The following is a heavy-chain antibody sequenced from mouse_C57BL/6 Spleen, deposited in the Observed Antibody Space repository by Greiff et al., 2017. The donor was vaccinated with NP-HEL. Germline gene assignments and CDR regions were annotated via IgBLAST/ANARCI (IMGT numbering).Heavy chain of an antibody. Sequence: EVKLMESGGGLVKPGGSLKLSCAASGFTFSSYAMSWVRQTPEKRLEWVATISDGGSYTYYPDNVKGRFTISRDNAKNNLYLQMSHLNSEDTAMYYCARDFDGYYFDYWGQGTTLTVSS. D-gene: IGHD2-3*01. CDR3: ARDFDGYYFDY. CDR2: ISDGGSYT. CDR1: GFTFSSYA. J-gene: IGHJ2*01. V-gene: IGHV5-4*01.